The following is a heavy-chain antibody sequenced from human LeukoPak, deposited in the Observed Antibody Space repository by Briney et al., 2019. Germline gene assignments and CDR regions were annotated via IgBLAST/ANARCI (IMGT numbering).Heavy chain of an antibody. D-gene: IGHD2-2*01. CDR2: IYPGDSDT. V-gene: IGHV5-51*01. CDR1: GYSFTSYW. Sequence: GESLKISCKGSGYSFTSYWIGWVRQMPGKGLEWMGIIYPGDSDTRYSPSFQGQVTISADKSISTAYLQWSSLKASDTAMYYSARQGDHCSSTSCYYYYYMDVWGKGTTVTVSS. J-gene: IGHJ6*03. CDR3: ARQGDHCSSTSCYYYYYMDV.